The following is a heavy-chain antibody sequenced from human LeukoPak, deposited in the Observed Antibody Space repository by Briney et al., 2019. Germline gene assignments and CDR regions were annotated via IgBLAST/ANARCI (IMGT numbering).Heavy chain of an antibody. CDR1: GFTFTNSA. CDR2: IVVGSGNT. D-gene: IGHD6-13*01. Sequence: SVKVSCKGSGFTFTNSAVQWVRRARGPRLEGIGGIVVGSGNTNYAQKFQETVPITRDMSTSTAYLELSSLRSEHTAVYYCAAVPEYSSTWYPYYFDHWGQGTLVTVSS. J-gene: IGHJ4*02. CDR3: AAVPEYSSTWYPYYFDH. V-gene: IGHV1-58*01.